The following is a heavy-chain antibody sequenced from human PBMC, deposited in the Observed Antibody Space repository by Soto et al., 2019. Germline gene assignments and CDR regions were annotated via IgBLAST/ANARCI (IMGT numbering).Heavy chain of an antibody. J-gene: IGHJ6*02. V-gene: IGHV2-5*02. D-gene: IGHD2-15*01. CDR1: GFSLSTSGVG. Sequence: QITLKESGPTLVKPTQTLTLTCTFSGFSLSTSGVGVAWIRQPPGKALEWLALIYWDDDKRYRPSLESRLTLTNHAAKNQVVLTMTNMHSVDTATYYCAYLPCSGGSCYWFSFSGMDVWGQGTTVTVSS. CDR3: AYLPCSGGSCYWFSFSGMDV. CDR2: IYWDDDK.